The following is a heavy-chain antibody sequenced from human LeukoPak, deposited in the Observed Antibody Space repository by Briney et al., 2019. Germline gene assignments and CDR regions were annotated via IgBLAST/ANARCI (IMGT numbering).Heavy chain of an antibody. CDR3: ASLHRGYTYGPGYFDY. V-gene: IGHV1-8*03. CDR2: MNPNSGNT. Sequence: ASVKVSCKASGYTFTSYDINWVRQATGQGLEWMGWMNPNSGNTGYAQKFQGRVTITRNTSISTAYMELSSLRSEDTAVYYCASLHRGYTYGPGYFDYWGQGTLVTVSS. CDR1: GYTFTSYD. J-gene: IGHJ4*02. D-gene: IGHD5-18*01.